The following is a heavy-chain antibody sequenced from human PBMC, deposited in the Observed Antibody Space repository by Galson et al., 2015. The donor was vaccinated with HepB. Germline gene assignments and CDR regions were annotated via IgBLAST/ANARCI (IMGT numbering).Heavy chain of an antibody. D-gene: IGHD1-14*01. CDR2: IWYDGSNK. CDR3: ARENHDHTPADY. CDR1: GFTFSSYG. J-gene: IGHJ4*02. V-gene: IGHV3-33*01. Sequence: SLRLSCAASGFTFSSYGMHWVRQAPGKGLEWVAVIWYDGSNKYYADSVKGRFTISRDNSKNTLYLQVNSLRAEDTAVYYCARENHDHTPADYWGQGTLVTVSS.